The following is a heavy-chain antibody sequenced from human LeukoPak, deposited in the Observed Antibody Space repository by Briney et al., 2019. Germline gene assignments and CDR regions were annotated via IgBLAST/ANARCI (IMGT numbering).Heavy chain of an antibody. Sequence: PGGSLRLSCAASGFTFSSYSMNWVRQAPGKGLEWVSSISSSSSYIYYADSVKGRFTISRDNAKNSLYLQMNSLRAEDTAVYYCARDRAAVFDYYGSGSYNYWGQGTLVTVSS. J-gene: IGHJ4*02. V-gene: IGHV3-21*01. CDR3: ARDRAAVFDYYGSGSYNY. CDR1: GFTFSSYS. D-gene: IGHD3-10*01. CDR2: ISSSSSYI.